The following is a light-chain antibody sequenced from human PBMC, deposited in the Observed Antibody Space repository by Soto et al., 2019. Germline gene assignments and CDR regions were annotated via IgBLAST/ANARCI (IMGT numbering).Light chain of an antibody. Sequence: EIVVTQSPATLSLSPGQRATLSCRASQSVSTYLAWYQQKPGQAPRLLIYDASNRAAGIPARFSGSGSGTDFTLSISSLEPEDFAVYYCHQRDNWPPVTFGQGTRLEIK. CDR1: QSVSTY. V-gene: IGKV3-11*01. CDR2: DAS. CDR3: HQRDNWPPVT. J-gene: IGKJ5*01.